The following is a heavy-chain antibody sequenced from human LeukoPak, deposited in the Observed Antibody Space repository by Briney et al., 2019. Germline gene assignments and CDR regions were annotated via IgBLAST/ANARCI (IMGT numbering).Heavy chain of an antibody. J-gene: IGHJ4*02. CDR2: ISWNSGRR. CDR3: AKLGTTSVTTGY. Sequence: GGSLRLSCAASGFTFSNYDMHWVRQAPGKGLEWVSGISWNSGRRGYADSVKGRFTISRDNSKNTLYLQMNSLRGEDTAVYYCAKLGTTSVTTGYWGQGTLVTVSS. V-gene: IGHV3-9*01. CDR1: GFTFSNYD. D-gene: IGHD4-17*01.